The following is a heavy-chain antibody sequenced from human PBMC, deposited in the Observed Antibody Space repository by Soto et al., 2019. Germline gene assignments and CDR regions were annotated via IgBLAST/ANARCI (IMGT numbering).Heavy chain of an antibody. J-gene: IGHJ6*02. CDR2: IDTTGSTT. Sequence: VQLVESGGGLVQPGGSLRLSCVASEFSFSTYWMHWVRQAPGKGLMWVARIDTTGSTTTYADSVQGRFTISRDNAKNTMYLPMNRVRDDDTAIYFCASVSAAQYYYGMDAWGQGTKVTVS. CDR3: ASVSAAQYYYGMDA. CDR1: EFSFSTYW. D-gene: IGHD2-15*01. V-gene: IGHV3-74*01.